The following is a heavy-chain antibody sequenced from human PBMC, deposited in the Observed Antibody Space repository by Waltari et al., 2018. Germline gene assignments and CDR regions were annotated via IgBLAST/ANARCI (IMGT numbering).Heavy chain of an antibody. D-gene: IGHD6-19*01. Sequence: EVQLVQSGAEVKKPVATVKISCKASGYTFTDYYMHWVQQAPGKGLEGMGRVDPEDGETIYAEKFQGRVTITADTSTDTAYMELSSLRSEDTAVYYCATLLSIAVAGTWGNYWGQGTLVTVSS. CDR1: GYTFTDYY. CDR2: VDPEDGET. CDR3: ATLLSIAVAGTWGNY. J-gene: IGHJ4*02. V-gene: IGHV1-69-2*01.